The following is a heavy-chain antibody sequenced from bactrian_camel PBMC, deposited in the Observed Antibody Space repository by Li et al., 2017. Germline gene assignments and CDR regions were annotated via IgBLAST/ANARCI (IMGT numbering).Heavy chain of an antibody. CDR3: AADMTLVGWEGCALERTRYSA. D-gene: IGHD4*01. J-gene: IGHJ6*01. CDR1: LYIYSSYC. V-gene: IGHV3S67*01. CDR2: IGMYGST. Sequence: DVQLVESGGGSVQTGGSLRLSCEISLYIYSSYCMAWFRQAPGKEREGVAGIGMYGSTHTADSVKGRFTISKDNAENTLSLQMNSLKPADSATYYCAADMTLVGWEGCALERTRYSAWGQGTQVTVS.